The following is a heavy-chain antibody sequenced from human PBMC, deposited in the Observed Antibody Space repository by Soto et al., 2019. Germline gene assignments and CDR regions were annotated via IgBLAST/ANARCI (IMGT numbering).Heavy chain of an antibody. Sequence: EVQLVESGGGLVQPGGSLRLSCAASGFTLSGRSMHWVRQAPGKGLVWVSGIDNAGTDSTYADYVKGRFTSSRDNAKNMLYLQMNSLRVEDTAVYSCARGWFGPDVWGKGTTVTVSS. CDR2: IDNAGTDS. CDR1: GFTLSGRS. CDR3: ARGWFGPDV. V-gene: IGHV3-74*01. J-gene: IGHJ6*04. D-gene: IGHD3-10*01.